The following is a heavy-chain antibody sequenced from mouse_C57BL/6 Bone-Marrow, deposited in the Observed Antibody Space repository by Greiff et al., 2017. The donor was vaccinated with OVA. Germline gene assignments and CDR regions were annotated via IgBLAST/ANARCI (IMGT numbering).Heavy chain of an antibody. V-gene: IGHV1-82*01. D-gene: IGHD1-1*01. Sequence: QVQLQQSGPELVKPGASVKISCKASGYAFSSSWMNWVKQRPGKGLEWIGRIYPGDGDTNYNGKFKGKATLTADKSSSTAYMQLSSLTSEDSAVYFCARSFYCCGSSPFAYWGQGTLVTVSA. CDR1: GYAFSSSW. CDR3: ARSFYCCGSSPFAY. CDR2: IYPGDGDT. J-gene: IGHJ3*01.